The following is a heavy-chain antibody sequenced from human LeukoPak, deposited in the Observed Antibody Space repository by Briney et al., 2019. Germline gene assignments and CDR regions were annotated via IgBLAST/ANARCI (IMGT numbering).Heavy chain of an antibody. CDR2: ISSNGGST. CDR1: GFTFSSYA. J-gene: IGHJ1*01. CDR3: VKVGYCSSTSCYPEYFQH. V-gene: IGHV3-64D*06. Sequence: GGSLRLSCSASGFTFSSYAMHWVRQAPGKGLEYVSAISSNGGSTYYADSAKGRFTISRDNSKNTLYLQMSSLRAEDTAVYYCVKVGYCSSTSCYPEYFQHWGQGTLVTVSS. D-gene: IGHD2-2*01.